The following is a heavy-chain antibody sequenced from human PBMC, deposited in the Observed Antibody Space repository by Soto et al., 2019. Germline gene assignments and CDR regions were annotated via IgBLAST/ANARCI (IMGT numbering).Heavy chain of an antibody. D-gene: IGHD3-9*01. CDR1: GFSFITYW. CDR3: VRAISGSFAR. J-gene: IGHJ4*02. Sequence: EVQLVESGGGLVQPGGSLRLSCEASGFSFITYWMNWFRQAPGKGLEWLASIKADGSEKQYVDSVKGRFTISRDNAKNSLYLQMNSLSEEDAAVYYCVRAISGSFARWGQGTLVIVSS. CDR2: IKADGSEK. V-gene: IGHV3-7*02.